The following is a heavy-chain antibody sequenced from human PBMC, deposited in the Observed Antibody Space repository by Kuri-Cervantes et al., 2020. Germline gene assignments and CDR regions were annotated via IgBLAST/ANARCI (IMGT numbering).Heavy chain of an antibody. Sequence: GGSLRLCCAASGFNFDDYAMHWVRQSPGKGLEWVPGISWNSGNIGYADSVKGRFPISRDNAKNTLYLQMNSLRAEDTAVYYCASLPYSSGSFSWGQGTMVTVSS. V-gene: IGHV3-9*01. D-gene: IGHD6-19*01. CDR2: ISWNSGNI. CDR1: GFNFDDYA. CDR3: ASLPYSSGSFS. J-gene: IGHJ5*02.